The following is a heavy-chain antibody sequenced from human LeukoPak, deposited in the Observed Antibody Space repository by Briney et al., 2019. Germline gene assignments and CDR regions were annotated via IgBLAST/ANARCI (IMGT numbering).Heavy chain of an antibody. CDR3: ARGPYSYDSSGAFDI. J-gene: IGHJ3*02. V-gene: IGHV4-4*08. CDR2: ISSSGST. CDR1: GGSINSYY. Sequence: PSETLSLTCTVSGGSINSYYGSWIRQSPGKGLEWIGRISSSGSTNYNPSLKSRVTISVDTSKNQFSLKLSSVTAADTAVYFCARGPYSYDSSGAFDIWGQGTMVTVSS. D-gene: IGHD3-22*01.